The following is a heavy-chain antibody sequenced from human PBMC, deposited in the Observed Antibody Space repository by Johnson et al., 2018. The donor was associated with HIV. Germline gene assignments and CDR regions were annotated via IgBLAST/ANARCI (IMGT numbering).Heavy chain of an antibody. CDR3: ARGGGCGGDCYSGYDAFDI. CDR2: ISDDGSNK. Sequence: QVQLVESGGGVVQPGRSLRLSCAASEFTFSSYAMHWVRQAPGKGLEWVAVISDDGSNKYYADSVKGRFTVSRDNSKTTLHLHMNSLSVKDTAVYYCARGGGCGGDCYSGYDAFDIWGQGTKVTV. D-gene: IGHD2-21*01. CDR1: EFTFSSYA. J-gene: IGHJ3*02. V-gene: IGHV3-30*04.